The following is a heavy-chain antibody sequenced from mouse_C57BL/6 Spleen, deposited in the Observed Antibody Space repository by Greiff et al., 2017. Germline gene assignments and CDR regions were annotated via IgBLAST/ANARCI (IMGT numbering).Heavy chain of an antibody. CDR3: AREGGTYGAWFAY. Sequence: QVQLKQPGAELVRPGSSVKLSCKASGYTFTSYWMHWVKQRPIQGLEWIGNIDPSDSETHYNQKFKDKATLTVDKSSSTAYMQLSSLTSEDSAVYYCAREGGTYGAWFAYWGQGTLVTVSA. D-gene: IGHD5-1*01. J-gene: IGHJ3*01. CDR1: GYTFTSYW. V-gene: IGHV1-52*01. CDR2: IDPSDSET.